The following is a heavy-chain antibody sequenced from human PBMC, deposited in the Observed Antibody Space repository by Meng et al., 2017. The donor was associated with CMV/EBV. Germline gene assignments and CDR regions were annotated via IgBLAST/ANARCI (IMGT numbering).Heavy chain of an antibody. CDR1: GGSFSGYY. CDR3: ARVLRWNGVIDY. J-gene: IGHJ4*02. V-gene: IGHV4-34*01. CDR2: INHSGST. Sequence: QGPLQQWGAGLLKPSETLSLTCAVYGGSFSGYYWSWIRQPPGKGLEWIGEINHSGSTNYNPSLKSRVTMSVDTSKNQFSLKLSSVTAADTAVYYCARVLRWNGVIDYWGQGTLVTVSS. D-gene: IGHD4-23*01.